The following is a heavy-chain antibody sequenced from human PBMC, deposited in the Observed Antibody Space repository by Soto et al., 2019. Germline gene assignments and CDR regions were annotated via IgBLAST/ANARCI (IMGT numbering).Heavy chain of an antibody. D-gene: IGHD6-13*01. CDR1: GVSISSYY. Sequence: SETLSLTCTVSGVSISSYYWSWIRQPPGKGLEWIGYINYSGSTNYNPSLKSRVTISVDTSKNQFSLKLSSVTAADTAVYYCARVGIAAAGPHYYYYYGMDVWGQGTTVTVSS. CDR3: ARVGIAAAGPHYYYYYGMDV. CDR2: INYSGST. J-gene: IGHJ6*02. V-gene: IGHV4-59*12.